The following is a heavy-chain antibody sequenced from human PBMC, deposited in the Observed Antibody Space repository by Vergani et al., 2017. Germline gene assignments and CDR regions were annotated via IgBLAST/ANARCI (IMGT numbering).Heavy chain of an antibody. CDR3: AREFPLPYDSRTFFDY. CDR2: IYYSGST. J-gene: IGHJ4*02. Sequence: QVQLQESGPGLVKPSEILSLTCTVSNDSVSNPFYYLGWIRQTPGTGLEWIGSIYYSGSTYYNPSLESRVTISVDTSKNQFSLKLSSVTAADTAVYYCAREFPLPYDSRTFFDYWGQGTLVTVSS. D-gene: IGHD3-22*01. V-gene: IGHV4-39*07. CDR1: NDSVSNPFYY.